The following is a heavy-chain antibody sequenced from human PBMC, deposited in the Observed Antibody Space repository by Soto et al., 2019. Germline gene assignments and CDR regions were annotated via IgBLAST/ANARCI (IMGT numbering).Heavy chain of an antibody. Sequence: GGSLRLSCSASGFTFSDENMSWVRQVPGKGLEWVSVISGGGSYIFYADSVQGRFSISRDNPKNSLFLEMNSLRVEDTAVYYCARDSDCHSTSCFFPPHVWGQGTTVTVSS. CDR1: GFTFSDEN. V-gene: IGHV3-21*06. J-gene: IGHJ6*02. CDR3: ARDSDCHSTSCFFPPHV. CDR2: ISGGGSYI. D-gene: IGHD2-2*01.